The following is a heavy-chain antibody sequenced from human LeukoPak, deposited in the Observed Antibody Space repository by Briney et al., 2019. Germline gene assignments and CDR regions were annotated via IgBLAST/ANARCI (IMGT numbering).Heavy chain of an antibody. Sequence: GSLRLSCAASGFTFSSYWMNWARQAPGKGLEWVASINHNGNVNYYVDSVKGRFTISRDNAKNSLYLQMDSLRAEDTAVYYCARAYSSSWYGEYYFDYWGQGTLVTVSS. CDR1: GFTFSSYW. V-gene: IGHV3-7*03. D-gene: IGHD6-13*01. CDR2: INHNGNVN. J-gene: IGHJ4*02. CDR3: ARAYSSSWYGEYYFDY.